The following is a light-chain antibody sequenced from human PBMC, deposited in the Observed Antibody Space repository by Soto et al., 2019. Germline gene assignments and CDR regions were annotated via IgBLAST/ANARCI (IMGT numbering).Light chain of an antibody. CDR1: QDINNN. J-gene: IGKJ4*01. V-gene: IGKV1-33*01. CDR2: DAV. Sequence: DVQMTQSPSSLSASVGDRLTITCQASQDINNNLNWYQQKPGKAPNLLISDAVNLEVGVPSRFSGSGSGTYFTLTISSLQPEDIATYYYQQYDYLPLTFGGGTKVDI. CDR3: QQYDYLPLT.